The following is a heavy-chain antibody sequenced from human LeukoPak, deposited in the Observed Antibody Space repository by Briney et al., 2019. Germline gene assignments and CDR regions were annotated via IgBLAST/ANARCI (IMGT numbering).Heavy chain of an antibody. D-gene: IGHD3/OR15-3a*01. Sequence: ASETLSLTCTVSGAAISSYYWSWIRQPPGKGLEWIGYIHYSGSTRNNPSLKSRVTISVDTSKNQFSLKLTSVTAADTAVYYCARHLDWDSGGDAFDIWGQGTMVTVSS. CDR3: ARHLDWDSGGDAFDI. CDR2: IHYSGST. CDR1: GAAISSYY. V-gene: IGHV4-59*08. J-gene: IGHJ3*02.